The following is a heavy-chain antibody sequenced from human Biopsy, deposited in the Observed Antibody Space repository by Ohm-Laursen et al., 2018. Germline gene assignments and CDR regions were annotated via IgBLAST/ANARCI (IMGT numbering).Heavy chain of an antibody. CDR3: ARTPILIVSAGLVYRHRRHLQGMDV. J-gene: IGHJ6*02. CDR2: VDWDDYK. Sequence: TQTLTLTYSFSGFSLSARGMCVSWIRQAPGKVLEWLARVDWDDYKDYSASLQTKLSISKDTSNDQVVLTVNNVDPADTATYYCARTPILIVSAGLVYRHRRHLQGMDVWGQGIAVTVS. D-gene: IGHD6-13*01. CDR1: GFSLSARGMC. V-gene: IGHV2-70*11.